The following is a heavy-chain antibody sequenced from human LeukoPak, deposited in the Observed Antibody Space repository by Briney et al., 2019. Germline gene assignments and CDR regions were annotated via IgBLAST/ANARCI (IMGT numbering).Heavy chain of an antibody. J-gene: IGHJ4*02. CDR1: GFTFSSYA. CDR3: AKDSVEITMIVVVIPFDY. D-gene: IGHD3-22*01. Sequence: GGSLRLSCAASGFTFSSYAMHWVRQAPGKGLEWVAVISYDGRNKYYTDSVKGRFPISRDNSKNTLYLQMNSLRAEDTAVYYCAKDSVEITMIVVVIPFDYWGQGTLVTVSS. CDR2: ISYDGRNK. V-gene: IGHV3-30*04.